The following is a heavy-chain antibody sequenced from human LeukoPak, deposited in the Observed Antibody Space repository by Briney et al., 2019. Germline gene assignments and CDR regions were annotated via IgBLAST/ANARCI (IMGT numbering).Heavy chain of an antibody. CDR3: ASLTTVTGESAFDV. J-gene: IGHJ3*01. CDR2: ITSYGTVT. D-gene: IGHD4-17*01. CDR1: EVDFFSYG. Sequence: PGGSLRLSCVASEVDFFSYGMQWVRQAPGKGLVWVSSITSYGTVTRYADSVKGRFTISRYNAKNTLYLQMDSLRAEDTAVYFCASLTTVTGESAFDVWGQGTMVTVSS. V-gene: IGHV3-74*01.